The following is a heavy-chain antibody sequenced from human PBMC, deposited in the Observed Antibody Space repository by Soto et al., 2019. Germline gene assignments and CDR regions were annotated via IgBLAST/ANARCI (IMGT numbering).Heavy chain of an antibody. V-gene: IGHV1-24*01. D-gene: IGHD3-10*01. CDR1: GYTLTELS. Sequence: SVKVSCQVSGYTLTELSMHWVRQAPGKGLEWMGGFDPEDGETIYAQKFQGRVTMTEDTSTDTAYMELSSLRSEDTAVYYCATDPVRGNGMDVWGQGTTVTVSS. CDR2: FDPEDGET. J-gene: IGHJ6*02. CDR3: ATDPVRGNGMDV.